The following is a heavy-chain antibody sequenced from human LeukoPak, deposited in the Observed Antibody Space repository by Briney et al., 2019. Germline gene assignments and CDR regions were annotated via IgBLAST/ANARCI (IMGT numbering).Heavy chain of an antibody. CDR2: IYTSGST. CDR1: GGSISSYY. CDR3: ATVGLGYCSGGSCYTVDY. D-gene: IGHD2-15*01. Sequence: SETLSLTCTVSGGSISSYYWSWIRQPAGRGQEWIGRIYTSGSTNYSPSLKSRVTMSVDTSKNQFSLKLSSVTAADTAVYYCATVGLGYCSGGSCYTVDYWGQGALVTVSS. J-gene: IGHJ4*02. V-gene: IGHV4-4*07.